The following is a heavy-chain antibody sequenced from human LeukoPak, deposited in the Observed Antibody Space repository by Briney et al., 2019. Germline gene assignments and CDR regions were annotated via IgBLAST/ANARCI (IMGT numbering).Heavy chain of an antibody. D-gene: IGHD2-15*01. CDR2: ISAGSTNK. CDR1: GFTFSGFA. CDR3: GKGRAVVGAAGPDH. Sequence: PGGSLRLSCVASGFTFSGFAMIWVRQVPGKGLEWVSSISAGSTNKYYADSVKGRFTISRDNSKNTLYLQMNSLRAEDTAIYYCGKGRAVVGAAGPDHSGQGTLVTVSS. J-gene: IGHJ4*02. V-gene: IGHV3-23*01.